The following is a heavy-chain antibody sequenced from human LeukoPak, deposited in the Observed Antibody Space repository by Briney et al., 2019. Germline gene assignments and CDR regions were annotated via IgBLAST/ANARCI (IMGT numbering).Heavy chain of an antibody. CDR3: ARYCGGDCSAPSLDY. D-gene: IGHD2-21*02. Sequence: ASVKVSCKASGYTFTSYYMHWVRRAPGQGLEWMGIINPSGGSTSYAQKFQGRVTMTRDTSTSTVYMELSSLRSEDTAVYYCARYCGGDCSAPSLDYWGQGTLVTVSS. CDR1: GYTFTSYY. J-gene: IGHJ4*02. V-gene: IGHV1-46*01. CDR2: INPSGGST.